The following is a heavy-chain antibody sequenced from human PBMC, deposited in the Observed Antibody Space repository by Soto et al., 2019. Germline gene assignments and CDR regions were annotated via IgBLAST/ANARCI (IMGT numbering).Heavy chain of an antibody. CDR1: GFTFSSYA. J-gene: IGHJ3*02. D-gene: IGHD2-2*01. CDR3: AKDPPVVVPTDRGHAFDI. CDR2: ISGSGGST. V-gene: IGHV3-23*01. Sequence: RSLRLSCAASGFTFSSYAMSWVRQAPGKGLEWVSAISGSGGSTYYADSVKGRFTISRDNSKNTPYLQMNSLRAEDTAVYYCAKDPPVVVPTDRGHAFDIWAQGTMVTVSS.